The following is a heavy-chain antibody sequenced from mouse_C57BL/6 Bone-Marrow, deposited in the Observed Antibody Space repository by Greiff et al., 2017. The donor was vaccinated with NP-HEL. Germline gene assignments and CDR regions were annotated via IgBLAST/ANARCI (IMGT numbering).Heavy chain of an antibody. CDR3: ARGGLRYSLFAY. CDR2: IYPGSGST. D-gene: IGHD2-12*01. CDR1: GYTFTSYW. J-gene: IGHJ3*01. V-gene: IGHV1-55*01. Sequence: QVQLQQPGAELVKPGASVKMSCKASGYTFTSYWITWVKQRPGQGLEWIGDIYPGSGSTNYNEKFKSKATLTVDTSASTAYMQLSSLTSEDSAVYYCARGGLRYSLFAYWGQGTLVTVSA.